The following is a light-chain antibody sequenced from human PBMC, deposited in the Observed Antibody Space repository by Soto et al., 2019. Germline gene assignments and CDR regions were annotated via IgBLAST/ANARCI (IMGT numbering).Light chain of an antibody. CDR3: RQYKSYPIT. Sequence: DIQMTQSPSSLSASVGDRVTIACRASQDISNSLDWFQQKPGQAPKSLIYAASSLQSGVPSRFSGSGSGTDFTLTISSLQPEDFATYYCRQYKSYPITFGQGTDWRLN. V-gene: IGKV1-16*01. J-gene: IGKJ5*01. CDR1: QDISNS. CDR2: AAS.